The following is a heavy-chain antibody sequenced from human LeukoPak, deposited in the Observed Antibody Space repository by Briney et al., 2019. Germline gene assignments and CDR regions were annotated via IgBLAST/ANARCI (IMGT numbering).Heavy chain of an antibody. J-gene: IGHJ4*02. Sequence: TGGSLRLSCAASGFTFSSYAMSWVRQAPGKGLEWVSAISGSGGSTYYADSAKGRFTISRDNSKNTLYLQMNSLRAEDTAVYYCAKDGSGSYRPDLFDYWGQGTLVTVSS. V-gene: IGHV3-23*01. CDR3: AKDGSGSYRPDLFDY. CDR1: GFTFSSYA. D-gene: IGHD3-10*01. CDR2: ISGSGGST.